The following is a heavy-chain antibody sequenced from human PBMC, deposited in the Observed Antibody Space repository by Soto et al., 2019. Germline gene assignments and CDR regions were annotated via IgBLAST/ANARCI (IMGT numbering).Heavy chain of an antibody. Sequence: GGSLRLSCAASGFTFSSYSMNWVRQAPGKGLEWVSYISSSSSTIYYADSVKGRFTISRDNAKNSLYLQMNSLRDEDTAVYYCARDTCSSGWYGCGYYYDSSGYGASDYWGQGTLVTVSS. J-gene: IGHJ4*02. CDR3: ARDTCSSGWYGCGYYYDSSGYGASDY. D-gene: IGHD3-22*01. V-gene: IGHV3-48*02. CDR1: GFTFSSYS. CDR2: ISSSSSTI.